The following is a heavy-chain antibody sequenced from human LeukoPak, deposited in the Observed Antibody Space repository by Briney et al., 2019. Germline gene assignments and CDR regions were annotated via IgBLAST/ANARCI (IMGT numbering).Heavy chain of an antibody. CDR3: AKVVQYTASTGTGLDY. D-gene: IGHD6-13*01. J-gene: IGHJ4*02. CDR1: GFIFSNYG. CDR2: IWYDGSYK. V-gene: IGHV3-33*06. Sequence: GGSLRLSCAASGFIFSNYGMHWVRQAPGKGLDWVAVIWYDGSYKYYADSVKGRFTISRDNSKNTLYLQMNSLRAEDTATYYCAKVVQYTASTGTGLDYWGQGILVTVSS.